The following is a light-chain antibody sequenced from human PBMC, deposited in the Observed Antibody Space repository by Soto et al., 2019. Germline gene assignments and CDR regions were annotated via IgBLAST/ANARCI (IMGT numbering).Light chain of an antibody. CDR3: QQYNNWLWT. Sequence: EIVMTQSPATLSVSPGERATLSCRASQNISSNLAWYQHKPGQAPRVLIDGASTRATGIPARFSGSGSGTEFTLTISSLQSEDFAVYYCQQYNNWLWTFGQGTKVEIK. CDR2: GAS. J-gene: IGKJ1*01. V-gene: IGKV3-15*01. CDR1: QNISSN.